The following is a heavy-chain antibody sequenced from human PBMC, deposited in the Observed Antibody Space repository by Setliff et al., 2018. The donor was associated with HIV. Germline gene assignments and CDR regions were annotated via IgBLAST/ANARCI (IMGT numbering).Heavy chain of an antibody. V-gene: IGHV1-2*04. CDR3: ARGRAEGRIADPAGIRD. CDR2: INPNSGGT. CDR1: GYTFTGYY. D-gene: IGHD6-13*01. Sequence: ASVKVSCKASGYTFTGYYMHWVRQAPGQGLEWMGWINPNSGGTNYAQKFQGWVTMTRDTSISAAYMELSRLRSDDTAVYYCARGRAEGRIADPAGIRDWGQGTLVTVSS. J-gene: IGHJ4*02.